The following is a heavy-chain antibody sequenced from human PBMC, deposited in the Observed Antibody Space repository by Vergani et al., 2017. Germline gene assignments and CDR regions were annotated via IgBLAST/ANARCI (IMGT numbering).Heavy chain of an antibody. J-gene: IGHJ4*02. D-gene: IGHD3-22*01. V-gene: IGHV1-24*01. Sequence: QVPLVQSGSEVRKPGASVKVSCQVSGYSLTELTIHWVRQAPGKGLEWMGGFDPEHGEVTFAHHIQGRVTMTEDRSTDTAYMELSSLRQEDTALYYCAIGTDYYDSSGYYLDYWGQGTLVTVSS. CDR3: AIGTDYYDSSGYYLDY. CDR1: GYSLTELT. CDR2: FDPEHGEV.